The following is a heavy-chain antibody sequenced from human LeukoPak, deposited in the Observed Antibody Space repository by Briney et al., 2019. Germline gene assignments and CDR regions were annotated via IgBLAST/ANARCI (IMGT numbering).Heavy chain of an antibody. CDR2: INSDGSST. J-gene: IGHJ3*02. CDR1: GFTFTSYW. Sequence: PGGSLRLSCAASGFTFTSYWMHWVRPGPGEGLVWVSRINSDGSSTSDADSGKGRFTISRDNAKSTLYLQMNSLRAEDTAVYFCARGSSDSSRWYFMNIWGQGTMVTVSS. V-gene: IGHV3-74*01. D-gene: IGHD6-13*01. CDR3: ARGSSDSSRWYFMNI.